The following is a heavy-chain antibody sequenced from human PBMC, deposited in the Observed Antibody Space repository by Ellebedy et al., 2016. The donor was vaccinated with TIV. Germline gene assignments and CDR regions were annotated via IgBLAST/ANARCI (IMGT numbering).Heavy chain of an antibody. CDR1: GYTFTSYD. D-gene: IGHD3-10*01. Sequence: AASVKVSCKASGYTFTSYDINWVRQAAGQGPEWMGWINPNSGAPGYSQDFQGRVTITRDTSISTAYMELRSLRSEDTAIYYCARYLSGTPLGLFDSWGQGTLVTVSS. CDR2: INPNSGAP. CDR3: ARYLSGTPLGLFDS. J-gene: IGHJ4*02. V-gene: IGHV1-8*01.